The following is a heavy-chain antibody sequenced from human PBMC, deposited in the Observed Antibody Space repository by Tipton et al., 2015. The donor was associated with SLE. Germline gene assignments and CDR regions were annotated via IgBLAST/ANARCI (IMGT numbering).Heavy chain of an antibody. D-gene: IGHD5-12*01. J-gene: IGHJ3*02. CDR3: ARDPGGVATAFDI. V-gene: IGHV1-46*01. Sequence: QLVQSGPEVKKPGASVKVSCKASGYTFTSYYMHWGRQAPGQGLEWMGIINPSGGSTSYAQKFQGRVTMTRDTSTSTVYMELSSLRCEGSAVYFCARDPGGVATAFDIWAQGTMVTVSS. CDR1: GYTFTSYY. CDR2: INPSGGST.